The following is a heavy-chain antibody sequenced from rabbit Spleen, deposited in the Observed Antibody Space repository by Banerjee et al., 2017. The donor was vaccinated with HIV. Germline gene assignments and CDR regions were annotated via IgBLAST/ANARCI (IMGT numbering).Heavy chain of an antibody. V-gene: IGHV1S45*01. CDR2: IDAGSGST. CDR3: ARDTGSSFSTYGMDL. CDR1: GFSFSSSYW. D-gene: IGHD8-1*01. Sequence: QEQLVESGGGLVQPEGSLTLTCTASGFSFSSSYWICWVRQAPGKGLEWIACIDAGSGSTWYASWVNGRFTISKTSSTTVTLQMTSLTVADTATYFCARDTGSSFSTYGMDLWGPGTLVTVS. J-gene: IGHJ6*01.